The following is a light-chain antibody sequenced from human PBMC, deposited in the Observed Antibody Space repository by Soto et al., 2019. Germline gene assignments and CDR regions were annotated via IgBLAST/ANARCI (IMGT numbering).Light chain of an antibody. Sequence: DIQMTQSPSSLSASVGDRVTITCRASQYISRYLNWYQQKPGKAPKLLIYTASSLQIGVPSRFSGSGSGTNFTLTISSLQPEDFATYSCQQSYSTSCTFARGTNLDIK. CDR2: TAS. V-gene: IGKV1-39*01. CDR1: QYISRY. J-gene: IGKJ2*01. CDR3: QQSYSTSCT.